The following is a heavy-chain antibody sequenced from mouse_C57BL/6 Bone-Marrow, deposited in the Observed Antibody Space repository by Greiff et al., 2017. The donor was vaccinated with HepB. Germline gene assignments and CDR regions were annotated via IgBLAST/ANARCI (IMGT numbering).Heavy chain of an antibody. CDR1: GYTFTSYW. V-gene: IGHV1-64*01. D-gene: IGHD1-1*01. Sequence: QVQLQQSGAELVKPGASVKLSCKASGYTFTSYWMHWVKQRPGQGLEWIGMIHPNSGSTNYNEKFKSKATLTVDKSSSTAYMQLSSLTSEDSAVYYCAIVLLPLYAMDYWGQGTSVTVSS. CDR2: IHPNSGST. J-gene: IGHJ4*01. CDR3: AIVLLPLYAMDY.